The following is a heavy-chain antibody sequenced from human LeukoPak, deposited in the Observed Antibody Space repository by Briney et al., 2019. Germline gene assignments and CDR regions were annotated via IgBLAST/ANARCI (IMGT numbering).Heavy chain of an antibody. V-gene: IGHV3-21*01. Sequence: PGGSLRLSCAASGFTFSSYGMHWVRQAPGKGLEWVSSISSTSNYIYYADSVKGRFTTSRDNAKNSLYLQMNSLRAEDTAVYYCARDEGYFQHWGQGTLVTVSS. CDR2: ISSTSNYI. CDR3: ARDEGYFQH. J-gene: IGHJ1*01. CDR1: GFTFSSYG.